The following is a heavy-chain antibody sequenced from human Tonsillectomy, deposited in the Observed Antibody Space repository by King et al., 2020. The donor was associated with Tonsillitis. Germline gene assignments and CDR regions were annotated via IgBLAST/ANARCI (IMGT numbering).Heavy chain of an antibody. CDR1: GFTFSSSA. V-gene: IGHV3-23*03. CDR3: AGASGGSSAWGMKY. D-gene: IGHD2-8*02. Sequence: VQLVESGGGLVQPGGSLRLSCAASGFTFSSSAMTWVRQAPGKGLEWVSIIYSGGSTTYYADSVKGRFIIPKDHSENTLYLQMNSLRAEDTAIYYCAGASGGSSAWGMKYWGQGTLVTVSS. J-gene: IGHJ1*01. CDR2: IYSGGSTT.